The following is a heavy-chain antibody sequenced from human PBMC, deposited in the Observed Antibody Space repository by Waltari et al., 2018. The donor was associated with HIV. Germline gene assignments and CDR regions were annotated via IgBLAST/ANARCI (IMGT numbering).Heavy chain of an antibody. CDR2: ISSSSSYT. V-gene: IGHV3-11*05. J-gene: IGHJ4*02. Sequence: QVQLVESGGGLVKPGGSLRLSCAASGFTFSSYYMSWIRQAPGKGLEWVSYISSSSSYTNYADSVKGRFTISRDNAKNSLYLQMNSLRAEDTAVYYCARDSQEGYSFGYWGQGTLVTVSS. CDR1: GFTFSSYY. CDR3: ARDSQEGYSFGY.